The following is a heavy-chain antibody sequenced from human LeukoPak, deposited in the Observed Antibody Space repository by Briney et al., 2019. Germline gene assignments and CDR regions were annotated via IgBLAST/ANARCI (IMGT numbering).Heavy chain of an antibody. CDR3: ARMYSNYFDY. D-gene: IGHD4-11*01. V-gene: IGHV4-59*01. J-gene: IGHJ4*02. Sequence: PSETLPLTCTVSGGSISSYYWSWIRQPPGKGLEWIGHIYYSGSTNYNPSLKSRVTISVDTSKNQFSLKLSSVTAADTAVYYCARMYSNYFDYWGQGTLVTVSS. CDR2: IYYSGST. CDR1: GGSISSYY.